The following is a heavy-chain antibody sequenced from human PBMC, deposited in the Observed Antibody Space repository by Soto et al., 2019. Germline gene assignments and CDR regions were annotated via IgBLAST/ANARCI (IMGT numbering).Heavy chain of an antibody. Sequence: QVKLQESGPGLVKPSETLSLTCTVSGGSISSDYWSWIRQPPGKGLEWIAYVYYSGSTNYNPSLKSRGAISGDTSKTQFSLKLSSVTAADTAVYYCARTVIGGFDYWGQGTLVTVSS. D-gene: IGHD3-16*02. CDR1: GGSISSDY. J-gene: IGHJ4*02. V-gene: IGHV4-59*01. CDR3: ARTVIGGFDY. CDR2: VYYSGST.